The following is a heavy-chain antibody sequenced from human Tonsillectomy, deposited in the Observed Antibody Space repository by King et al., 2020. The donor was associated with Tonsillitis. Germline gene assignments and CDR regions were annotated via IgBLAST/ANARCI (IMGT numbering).Heavy chain of an antibody. Sequence: VQLVESGGGLVKPGGSLRLSCAASGFTFSSYSMNWVRQAPGRGLEWVSSISTSSSYIYQADSMKGRFTITRDNAKNSLYLQMNSLRAEDTAVYYCARVDRIGIERERYFDLWGRGTLVTVTS. J-gene: IGHJ2*01. CDR1: GFTFSSYS. V-gene: IGHV3-21*01. CDR3: ARVDRIGIERERYFDL. D-gene: IGHD3-22*01. CDR2: ISTSSSYI.